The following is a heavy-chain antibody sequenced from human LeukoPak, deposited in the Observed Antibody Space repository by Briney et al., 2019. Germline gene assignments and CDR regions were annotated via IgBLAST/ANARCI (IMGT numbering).Heavy chain of an antibody. V-gene: IGHV3-30*02. CDR2: IRYDGSNK. D-gene: IGHD5-12*01. Sequence: PGGSLRLSCAASGFTFSSYGMHWVRQAPGKGLEWMAFIRYDGSNKYYADSVKGRFTISRDNSKNTLYLQMNSLRAEDTAVYYCAKGRGYHYYYYGMDVWGQGTTVTVSS. CDR1: GFTFSSYG. J-gene: IGHJ6*02. CDR3: AKGRGYHYYYYGMDV.